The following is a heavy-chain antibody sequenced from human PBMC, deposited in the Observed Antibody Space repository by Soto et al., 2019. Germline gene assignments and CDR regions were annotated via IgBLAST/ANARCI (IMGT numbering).Heavy chain of an antibody. J-gene: IGHJ6*02. CDR2: ISSSGSTI. V-gene: IGHV3-11*01. Sequence: VQLVESGGGLVKPGGSLRLSCAASGFTFSDYYMSWIRQAPGKGLEWVSYISSSGSTIYYADSVKGRFTISRDNAKNXLXXQMNSLRAEDTAVYYCARAMSAMRGYYYYYYGMDVWGQGTTVTVSS. D-gene: IGHD2-2*01. CDR3: ARAMSAMRGYYYYYYGMDV. CDR1: GFTFSDYY.